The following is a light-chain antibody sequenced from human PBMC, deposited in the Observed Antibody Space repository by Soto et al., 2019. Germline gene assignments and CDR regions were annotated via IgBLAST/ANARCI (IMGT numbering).Light chain of an antibody. Sequence: EIVLTQSPGTLSLSPGERATLSCRASQSVSSSYLAWYQKKPGQAPRLLIYGAFSSATGIPDRFSGSGSGTDFTLTISRLEPEYFAVYCYQQYGNSRTFGQGTKVEIK. J-gene: IGKJ1*01. CDR1: QSVSSSY. V-gene: IGKV3-20*01. CDR2: GAF. CDR3: QQYGNSRT.